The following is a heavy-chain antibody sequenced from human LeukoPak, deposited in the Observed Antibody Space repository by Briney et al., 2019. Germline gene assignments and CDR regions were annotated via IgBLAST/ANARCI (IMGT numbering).Heavy chain of an antibody. Sequence: PGGSLRLSCAASGFTFSDYYMSWIRQAPGKGLEWVLYISSSGSTIYYADSVKGRFTISRDNSKNTLYLQMNSLRAEDTAVYYCARASGTAAGTRFDYWGQGTLVTVSS. CDR1: GFTFSDYY. V-gene: IGHV3-11*04. CDR3: ARASGTAAGTRFDY. D-gene: IGHD6-13*01. CDR2: ISSSGSTI. J-gene: IGHJ4*02.